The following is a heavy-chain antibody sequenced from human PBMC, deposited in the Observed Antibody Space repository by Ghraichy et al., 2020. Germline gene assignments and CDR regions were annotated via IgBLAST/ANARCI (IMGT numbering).Heavy chain of an antibody. D-gene: IGHD3-22*01. V-gene: IGHV3-15*01. Sequence: GGSLRLSCAASGFTFTNAWMSWVRQAPGKGLEWVGHIKSKTDGGTTDYVAPVKDRFTISRDDSKDTLYLHMNSLKAEDTAVYFCTYYYDSSGRPPYFDYWGQGTLVTVSS. CDR2: IKSKTDGGTT. CDR1: GFTFTNAW. CDR3: TYYYDSSGRPPYFDY. J-gene: IGHJ4*02.